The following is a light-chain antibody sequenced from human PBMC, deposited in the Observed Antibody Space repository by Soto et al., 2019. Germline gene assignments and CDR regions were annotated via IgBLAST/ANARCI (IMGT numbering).Light chain of an antibody. CDR3: QQYNAWTLT. J-gene: IGKJ4*01. V-gene: IGKV3-15*01. CDR1: QSISRN. Sequence: EIVMTQSPATPSVSPGERAALSCRASQSISRNLAWYQQRPGQAPRLLIFGASTRANAIPARFSGSGSGTEFTLTISSLQYEDFAVYYCQQYNAWTLTFGGGTKVDIK. CDR2: GAS.